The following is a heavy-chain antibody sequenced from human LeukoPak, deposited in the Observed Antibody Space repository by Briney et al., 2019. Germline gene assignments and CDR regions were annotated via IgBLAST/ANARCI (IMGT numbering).Heavy chain of an antibody. V-gene: IGHV3-21*01. Sequence: GWALRLSCAASGFRFSRYIMNWVRQAPGKGLEGVASVSSDGCYIHYPDSLKGRFTIYRDNDKNSVFLQMDSLRAEDTDVYYCARDYWGQGTLVTVSS. CDR1: GFRFSRYI. CDR3: ARDY. CDR2: VSSDGCYI. J-gene: IGHJ4*02.